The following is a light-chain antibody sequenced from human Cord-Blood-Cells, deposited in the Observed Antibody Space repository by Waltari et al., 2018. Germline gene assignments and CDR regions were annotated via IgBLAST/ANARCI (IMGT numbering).Light chain of an antibody. CDR1: QSVLYSSNNKNY. V-gene: IGKV4-1*01. CDR3: QQYYSTPIT. J-gene: IGKJ5*01. Sequence: DIVMTQSPDPLAVSLGERATTNCKSRQSVLYSSNNKNYLAWYQQKPGQPPKLLIYWASTRESGVPDRFSGSGSGTDFTLTISSLQAEDVAVYYCQQYYSTPITFGQGTRLEIK. CDR2: WAS.